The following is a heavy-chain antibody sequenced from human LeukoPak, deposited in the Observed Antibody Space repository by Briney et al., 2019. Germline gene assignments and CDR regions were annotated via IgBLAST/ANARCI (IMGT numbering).Heavy chain of an antibody. CDR3: ARNQQPNWFDP. Sequence: PSETLSLTCTVSGGSISSYYWSWIRQPPGKGLEWIGYIYYSGSTYYNPSLKSRVTISVDTSKNQFSLKLSSVTAADTAVYYCARNQQPNWFDPWGQGTLVTVSS. D-gene: IGHD6-13*01. CDR2: IYYSGST. V-gene: IGHV4-59*12. J-gene: IGHJ5*02. CDR1: GGSISSYY.